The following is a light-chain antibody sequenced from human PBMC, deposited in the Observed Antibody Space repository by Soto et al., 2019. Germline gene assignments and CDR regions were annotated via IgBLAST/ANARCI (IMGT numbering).Light chain of an antibody. V-gene: IGLV2-14*01. CDR1: SSDVGGYNY. J-gene: IGLJ1*01. CDR2: EVS. Sequence: QSALTQPASVSGSPGQSITISCTGTSSDVGGYNYVSWYQQHPGKAPKLMIYEVSNRPSGVSNRFSGSKSGNTASLTISGLQGEDEGDYYCSSYTSSSTLGVVGTGTKVAVL. CDR3: SSYTSSSTLGV.